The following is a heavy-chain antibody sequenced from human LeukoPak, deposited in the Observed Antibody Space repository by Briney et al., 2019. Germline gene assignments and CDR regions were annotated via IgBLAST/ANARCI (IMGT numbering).Heavy chain of an antibody. V-gene: IGHV3-23*01. CDR2: ISGSGGNT. Sequence: GGSLRLSCAASGFTFSSYAMSWVRQAPGKGLEWVSVISGSGGNTYYADSVKGRFTISRDNSKNALYLQLNSLRAEDTAVYYCAKGYDVDYWGQGTLVTVSS. CDR3: AKGYDVDY. J-gene: IGHJ4*02. D-gene: IGHD5-12*01. CDR1: GFTFSSYA.